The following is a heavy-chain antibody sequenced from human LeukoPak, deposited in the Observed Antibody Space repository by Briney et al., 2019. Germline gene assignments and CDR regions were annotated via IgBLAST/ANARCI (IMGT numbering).Heavy chain of an antibody. Sequence: AGGSLRLSCAASGFTFSSYSMNWVRQAPGKGLEWVSSISSSSSYIYYADSVKGRLTISRDNSQNTLYLHMNSLSTEDTALYYCARAVPAPGTPENAFDIWGQGTMVTVSS. J-gene: IGHJ3*02. V-gene: IGHV3-21*01. D-gene: IGHD6-13*01. CDR1: GFTFSSYS. CDR3: ARAVPAPGTPENAFDI. CDR2: ISSSSSYI.